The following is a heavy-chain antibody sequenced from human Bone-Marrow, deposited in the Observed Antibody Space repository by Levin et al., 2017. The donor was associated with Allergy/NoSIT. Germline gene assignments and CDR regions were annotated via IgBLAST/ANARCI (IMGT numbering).Heavy chain of an antibody. D-gene: IGHD3-10*01. V-gene: IGHV3-23*01. CDR3: AKPYYYGSGSNYQSFDY. Sequence: GGSLRLSCAASGFTFSSYAMSWVRQAPGKGLEWVSSISNNGGTYYADSVKGRFTISRDNSKNTLYVQMNSLRAEDTAVYYCAKPYYYGSGSNYQSFDYWGQGTLVTVSS. CDR2: ISNNGGT. CDR1: GFTFSSYA. J-gene: IGHJ4*02.